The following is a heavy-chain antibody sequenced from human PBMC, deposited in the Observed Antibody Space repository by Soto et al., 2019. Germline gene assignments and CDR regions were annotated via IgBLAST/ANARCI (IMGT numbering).Heavy chain of an antibody. CDR2: ISSDGHHQ. CDR3: SRGTYYPQSSGLHADY. J-gene: IGHJ4*02. D-gene: IGHD3-22*01. Sequence: QPGGSLRLSCATSGFSFNDYAMYWVRQAPGQGLEWVAIISSDGHHQFYLDNLRGRFTVSRDNSKNTLYLQMNSLRPEDTAVYYCSRGTYYPQSSGLHADYWGPGTVVTV. CDR1: GFSFNDYA. V-gene: IGHV3-30*03.